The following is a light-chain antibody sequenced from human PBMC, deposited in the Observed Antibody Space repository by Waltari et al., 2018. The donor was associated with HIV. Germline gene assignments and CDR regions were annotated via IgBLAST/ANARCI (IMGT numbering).Light chain of an antibody. CDR1: QSVGSK. CDR3: QQYNNWQT. V-gene: IGKV3-15*01. J-gene: IGKJ1*01. Sequence: EIVMTQSPATLSVSPGERATLSCRASQSVGSKLAWYQQKPGQAPRLLIYAASTRAIGIPARFSGSGSGTEFSLTISSLQPEDFAVYFCQQYNNWQTFGQGTKVEIK. CDR2: AAS.